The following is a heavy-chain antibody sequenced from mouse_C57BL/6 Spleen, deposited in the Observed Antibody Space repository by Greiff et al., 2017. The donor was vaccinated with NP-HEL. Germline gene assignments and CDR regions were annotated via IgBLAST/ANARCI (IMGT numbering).Heavy chain of an antibody. J-gene: IGHJ4*01. V-gene: IGHV1-63*01. D-gene: IGHD2-3*01. Sequence: QVQLQQSGAELVRPGTSVKMSCKASGYTFTNYWIGWAKQRPGHGLEWIGDIYPGGGYTTYNEKFKGKATLTADKSSSTAYMQFSSLTSEDSAIYYCARSHLFYDGHYGDARDYWGQGTSVTVSA. CDR3: ARSHLFYDGHYGDARDY. CDR2: IYPGGGYT. CDR1: GYTFTNYW.